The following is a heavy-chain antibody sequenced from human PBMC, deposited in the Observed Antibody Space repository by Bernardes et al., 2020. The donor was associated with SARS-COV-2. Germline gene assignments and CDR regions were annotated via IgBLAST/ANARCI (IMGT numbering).Heavy chain of an antibody. CDR2: IDWDDDK. CDR1: GFSLSTSGLC. V-gene: IGHV2-70*11. Sequence: SGPTLVKPTQTLTLTCTFSGFSLSTSGLCVSWIRQPPGTALAWLARIDWDDDKYYSTSLKTRLTISKDTSKNQVVLTMTNMDPVDTATYYCARIAVAGLGMDVWGQGTTVTGSS. CDR3: ARIAVAGLGMDV. J-gene: IGHJ6*02. D-gene: IGHD6-19*01.